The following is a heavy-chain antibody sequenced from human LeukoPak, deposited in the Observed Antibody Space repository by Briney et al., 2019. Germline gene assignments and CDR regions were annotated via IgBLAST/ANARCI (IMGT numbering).Heavy chain of an antibody. CDR3: AFDTAMATG. CDR1: GGSFSGYY. CDR2: INHSGST. Sequence: SETLSLTCAVYGGSFSGYYWSWIRQPTGKGLECIGEINHSGSTNYNPSLKSRVTISVDTSKNQFSLKLSSVPAADTAVYYCAFDTAMATGWGPGTLVTVSS. V-gene: IGHV4-34*01. D-gene: IGHD5-18*01. J-gene: IGHJ4*02.